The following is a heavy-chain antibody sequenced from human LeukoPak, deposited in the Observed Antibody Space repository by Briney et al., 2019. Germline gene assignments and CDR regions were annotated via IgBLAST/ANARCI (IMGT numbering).Heavy chain of an antibody. J-gene: IGHJ3*01. D-gene: IGHD3-9*01. Sequence: PGGSLRLSCVASGFTFSDYTVHWVRQAPGKALEWVSSINSGNNYIYYADSVKGRFTISRDNAKNSLFLQMNSLRADDTAVYSCARVLLGMSAFDLWGQGTMVSVSS. CDR2: INSGNNYI. CDR3: ARVLLGMSAFDL. CDR1: GFTFSDYT. V-gene: IGHV3-21*06.